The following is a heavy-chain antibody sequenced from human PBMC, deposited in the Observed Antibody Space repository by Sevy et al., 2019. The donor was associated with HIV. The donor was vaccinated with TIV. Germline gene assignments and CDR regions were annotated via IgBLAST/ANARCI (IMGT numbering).Heavy chain of an antibody. CDR2: ISGSGGST. V-gene: IGHV3-23*01. J-gene: IGHJ5*02. D-gene: IGHD2-15*01. CDR3: AKAIVVVGATAWFDP. Sequence: GGSLRLSCAASGFTFSSYAMNWVRQAPGKGLEWVSAISGSGGSTYYVDSVKGRFTISRDNSKNTLYLQMNSLRAEDTAVYYGAKAIVVVGATAWFDPWGQGTLVTVSS. CDR1: GFTFSSYA.